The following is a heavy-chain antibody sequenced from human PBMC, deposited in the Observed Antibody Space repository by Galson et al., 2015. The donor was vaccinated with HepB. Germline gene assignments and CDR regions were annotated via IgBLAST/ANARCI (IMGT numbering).Heavy chain of an antibody. D-gene: IGHD3-3*01. Sequence: SVKVSCKVSGYTLTELSMHWVRQAPGKGLEWMGGFDPEDGETIYAQKFQGRVTMTEDTSTDTAHVELSSLRSEDTAVHYCATGLDFWSGSDYWGQGTLVTVSS. J-gene: IGHJ4*02. CDR1: GYTLTELS. CDR2: FDPEDGET. CDR3: ATGLDFWSGSDY. V-gene: IGHV1-24*01.